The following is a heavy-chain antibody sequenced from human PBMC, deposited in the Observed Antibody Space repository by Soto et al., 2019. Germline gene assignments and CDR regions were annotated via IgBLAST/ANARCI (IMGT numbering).Heavy chain of an antibody. V-gene: IGHV3-9*01. Sequence: GGSLRLSCGGSGFSFDDYTMHWVRQAPGKGPEWVASLSWNSGFSGYADSVKGRFTISRDSAQSSVHLQMNNLRTEDTALYYCAKGRGTIVVTDAYDIWGQGTMVT. CDR1: GFSFDDYT. J-gene: IGHJ3*02. CDR3: AKGRGTIVVTDAYDI. D-gene: IGHD3-22*01. CDR2: LSWNSGFS.